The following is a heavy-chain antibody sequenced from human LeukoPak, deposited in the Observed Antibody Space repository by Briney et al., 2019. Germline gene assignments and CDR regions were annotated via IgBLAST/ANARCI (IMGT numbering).Heavy chain of an antibody. CDR1: GYTFTSYG. J-gene: IGHJ6*03. CDR3: ARDLLENDFPSRYMDV. CDR2: ISAYNGNT. Sequence: ASVKVSCKASGYTFTSYGISWVRQAPGQGLEWMGWISAYNGNTNYAQKFQGRVTMTRDTSISTAYMELSRLRSDDTAVYYCARDLLENDFPSRYMDVWGKGTTVTVSS. D-gene: IGHD3-3*01. V-gene: IGHV1-18*01.